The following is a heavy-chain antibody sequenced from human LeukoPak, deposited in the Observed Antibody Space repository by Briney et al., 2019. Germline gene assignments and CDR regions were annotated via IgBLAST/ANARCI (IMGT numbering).Heavy chain of an antibody. V-gene: IGHV5-10-1*01. CDR2: IDPSDSYT. Sequence: GASLQISCKGSGSIFTSYWISWVRPLPGKGLEWMGRIDPSDSYTNYSPSFQGHVTISAYKSISTAYLQWSSLKASDTAMYYCARGPSYYGSGSTYYFDYWGQGTLVTVSS. D-gene: IGHD3-10*01. CDR3: ARGPSYYGSGSTYYFDY. CDR1: GSIFTSYW. J-gene: IGHJ4*02.